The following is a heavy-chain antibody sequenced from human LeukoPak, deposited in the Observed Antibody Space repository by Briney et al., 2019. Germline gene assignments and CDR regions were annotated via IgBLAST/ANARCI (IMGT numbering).Heavy chain of an antibody. CDR1: GYSFTRYW. CDR3: ARHDRGNYYDSSAYPFDY. Sequence: GESLKISCKGSGYSFTRYWIGWVRQMPGKGLEWMGIICPGDSETRYSPSFQGQVTISADKSISTAYLQWSSLRASDTAIYYCARHDRGNYYDSSAYPFDYWGQGALVTVSS. V-gene: IGHV5-51*01. J-gene: IGHJ4*02. D-gene: IGHD3-22*01. CDR2: ICPGDSET.